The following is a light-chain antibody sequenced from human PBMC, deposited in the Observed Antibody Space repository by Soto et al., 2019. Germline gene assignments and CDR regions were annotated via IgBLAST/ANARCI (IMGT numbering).Light chain of an antibody. CDR3: QQYGSSPWT. Sequence: EIVLTQSPGTLSLSPGERATLSCRASQSVSSSYLAWYQQKPGQAPRPLIYGASSRAIGIPDRFSGSGSGTDFTLTIRRLEPEDFAVCYCQQYGSSPWTFCQGTKVEIK. CDR2: GAS. V-gene: IGKV3-20*01. J-gene: IGKJ1*01. CDR1: QSVSSSY.